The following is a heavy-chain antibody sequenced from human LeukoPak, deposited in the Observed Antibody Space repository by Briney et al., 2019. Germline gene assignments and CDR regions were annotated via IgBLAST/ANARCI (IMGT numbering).Heavy chain of an antibody. CDR2: IGIAGDR. CDR1: GFTFSSYD. V-gene: IGHV3-13*01. J-gene: IGHJ6*02. D-gene: IGHD3-3*01. CDR3: ARVEGSYSYYGMDV. Sequence: GGSLRLSCAASGFTFSSYDIHWVRQVTGKGLEWVSAIGIAGDRYYLGSVKGRFTISRENAKNSVYLQMNSLRAGDTAVYYCARVEGSYSYYGMDVWGQGTTVTVSS.